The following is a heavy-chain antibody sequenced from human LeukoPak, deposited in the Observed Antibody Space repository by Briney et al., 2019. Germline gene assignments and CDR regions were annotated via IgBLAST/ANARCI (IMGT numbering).Heavy chain of an antibody. D-gene: IGHD3-22*01. J-gene: IGHJ4*02. CDR3: ARDGYYDSSGYQEYYFDY. CDR2: IDPNSGNT. CDR1: GYTFTSYD. Sequence: ASVKVSCKASGYTFTSYDINWVRQATGQGLEWMGWIDPNSGNTGYAQKFQGRVTITRNTSISTAYMELSSLRSDDTAVYYCARDGYYDSSGYQEYYFDYWGQGTLVTVSS. V-gene: IGHV1-8*03.